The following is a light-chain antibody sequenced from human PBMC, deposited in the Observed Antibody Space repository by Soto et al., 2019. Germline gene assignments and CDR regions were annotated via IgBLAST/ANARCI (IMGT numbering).Light chain of an antibody. Sequence: ETVLTQSPGTVSLSPGERATLSCTTSQSVRSNYLAWYQQKPGQAPRLLIDGVFNMATGIPDRFSGSGSGTDFTLTISGLEPEDSAVYYCQHYDGSPRTFGQGTKVEI. J-gene: IGKJ2*01. V-gene: IGKV3-20*01. CDR1: QSVRSNY. CDR3: QHYDGSPRT. CDR2: GVF.